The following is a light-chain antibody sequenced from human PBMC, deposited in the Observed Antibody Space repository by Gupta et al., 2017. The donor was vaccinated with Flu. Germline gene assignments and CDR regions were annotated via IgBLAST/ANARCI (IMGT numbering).Light chain of an antibody. CDR2: SNN. CDR3: ATWDDSLNGLF. V-gene: IGLV1-44*01. Sequence: QPVLTQPPSASGTPGQRVSASCSGSSSNIGGNPVHWYQHLPGMAPKLLIYSNNQGPSGVPDRFSASKSGTPASLAISGLQSEDEADYYCATWDDSLNGLFFGGGTKLTVL. CDR1: SSNIGGNP. J-gene: IGLJ2*01.